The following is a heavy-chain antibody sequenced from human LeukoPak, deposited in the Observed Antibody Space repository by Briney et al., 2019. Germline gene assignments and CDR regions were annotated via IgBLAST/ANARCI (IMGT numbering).Heavy chain of an antibody. CDR1: GFTFSDYY. Sequence: PGGSLRLSCAASGFTFSDYYMSWIRQAPGKGLERVSYISYSGSTLYYADSVKGRFTMSRDNAKNSVYLQMNSLRAEDTAVYYCTRDAALVPGKNFWGQGTLVTVSS. CDR2: ISYSGSTL. V-gene: IGHV3-11*04. D-gene: IGHD6-19*01. J-gene: IGHJ4*02. CDR3: TRDAALVPGKNF.